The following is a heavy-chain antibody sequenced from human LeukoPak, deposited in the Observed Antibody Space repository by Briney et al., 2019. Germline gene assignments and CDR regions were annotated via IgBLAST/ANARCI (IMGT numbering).Heavy chain of an antibody. CDR3: ARDQDSSGWYYFDY. Sequence: SETLSLTCTVSGGSFSSGSYYRSWIRQPAGTGLEWIGRIYTSGSTNYNPSLKGRVTISLDTSKNQFSLKLSSVTAAYTAVYYCARDQDSSGWYYFDYWGQGTLVTVSS. V-gene: IGHV4-61*02. CDR2: IYTSGST. CDR1: GGSFSSGSYY. J-gene: IGHJ4*02. D-gene: IGHD6-13*01.